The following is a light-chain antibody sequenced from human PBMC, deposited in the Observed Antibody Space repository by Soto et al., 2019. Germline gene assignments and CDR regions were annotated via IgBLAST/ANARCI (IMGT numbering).Light chain of an antibody. CDR1: QSISTY. Sequence: DIQMTQSPSSLSASVGDRVTITCRASQSISTYLNWYQQKPGKAPKLLIYAASTLQSGVPSRFSGSRSGADFTLTISSLQPEDFVTYYCEQSYSFHTFGQGTRLEIK. CDR3: EQSYSFHT. J-gene: IGKJ2*01. V-gene: IGKV1-39*01. CDR2: AAS.